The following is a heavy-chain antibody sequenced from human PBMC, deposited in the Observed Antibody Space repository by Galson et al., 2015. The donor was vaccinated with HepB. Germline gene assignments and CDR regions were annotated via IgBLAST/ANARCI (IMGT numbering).Heavy chain of an antibody. D-gene: IGHD3-22*01. J-gene: IGHJ4*02. CDR2: IKQDGSDK. Sequence: SLRLSCAASGFTFSRYWMSWVRQAPGKGLEWVANIKQDGSDKYYLDSVKGRFTISRDDAKNSLYLQMNSLRAEDTAVYYCAREFPYYDSSGFYSGVNFWGQGTLVTVSS. CDR1: GFTFSRYW. V-gene: IGHV3-7*01. CDR3: AREFPYYDSSGFYSGVNF.